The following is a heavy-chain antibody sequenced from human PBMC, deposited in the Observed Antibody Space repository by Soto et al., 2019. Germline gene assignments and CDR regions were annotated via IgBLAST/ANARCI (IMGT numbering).Heavy chain of an antibody. CDR3: AKNTYYYDSSGLDY. Sequence: QVQLVESGGGVVQPGRSLRLSCAASGFTFSSYGMHWVRQAPGKGLEWVAVISYDGSNKYYADSVKGRFTISRDNSKNVLYLQMNSLRAEDTAVYYCAKNTYYYDSSGLDYWGQGSLVTVSS. CDR2: ISYDGSNK. CDR1: GFTFSSYG. J-gene: IGHJ4*02. V-gene: IGHV3-30*18. D-gene: IGHD3-22*01.